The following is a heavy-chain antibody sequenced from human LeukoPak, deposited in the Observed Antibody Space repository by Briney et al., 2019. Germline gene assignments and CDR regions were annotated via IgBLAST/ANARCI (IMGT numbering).Heavy chain of an antibody. CDR2: INHSGST. CDR1: GGSFSGYY. CDR3: ARGIRSRDGYNGNDY. D-gene: IGHD5-24*01. V-gene: IGHV4-34*01. J-gene: IGHJ4*02. Sequence: SETLSLTCAVYGGSFSGYYWSWIRQPPGKGLEWIGEINHSGSTNYNPSLKGRVTISVDTSKNQFSLKLSSVTAADTAVYYCARGIRSRDGYNGNDYWGQGTLVTVSS.